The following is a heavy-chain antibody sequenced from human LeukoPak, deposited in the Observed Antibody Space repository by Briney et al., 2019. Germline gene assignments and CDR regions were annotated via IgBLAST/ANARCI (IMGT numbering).Heavy chain of an antibody. CDR1: GGSISSSGYY. CDR3: AREIVGATWFDP. D-gene: IGHD1-26*01. V-gene: IGHV4-39*07. CDR2: IYYSGST. J-gene: IGHJ5*02. Sequence: SETLSLTCTVSGGSISSSGYYWGWIRQPPGKGLEWIGSIYYSGSTYYNPSLKSRVTISVDTSKNQFSLKLSSVTAADTAVYYCAREIVGATWFDPWGQGTLVTVSS.